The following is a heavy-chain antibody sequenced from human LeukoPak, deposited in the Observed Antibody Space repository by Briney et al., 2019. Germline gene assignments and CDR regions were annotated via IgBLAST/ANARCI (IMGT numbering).Heavy chain of an antibody. CDR2: ISSSGSTI. Sequence: GGSLRLSCAASGFTFTRYWMHWVRQAPGKGLEWVSYISSSGSTIYYADSVKGRFTISRDDAKNSLYLQMNSLRAEDTAVYYCARERREKLEAFYYYMDVWGKGTTVTVSS. CDR3: ARERREKLEAFYYYMDV. D-gene: IGHD4-23*01. J-gene: IGHJ6*03. CDR1: GFTFTRYW. V-gene: IGHV3-48*04.